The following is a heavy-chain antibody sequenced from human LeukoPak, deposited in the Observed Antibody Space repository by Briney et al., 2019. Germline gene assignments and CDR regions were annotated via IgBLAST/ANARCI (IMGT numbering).Heavy chain of an antibody. CDR1: GFTFRNYW. CDR3: AKDLGARRVYYFDY. CDR2: IKFDGSEK. V-gene: IGHV3-7*03. Sequence: GGSLRLSCAASGFTFRNYWMSWVRQAPGKGLEWVANIKFDGSEKFYVDSVKGRFTISRDNSKNTLYLQMNSLRAEDTAVYYCAKDLGARRVYYFDYWGQGTLVTVSS. D-gene: IGHD1-26*01. J-gene: IGHJ4*02.